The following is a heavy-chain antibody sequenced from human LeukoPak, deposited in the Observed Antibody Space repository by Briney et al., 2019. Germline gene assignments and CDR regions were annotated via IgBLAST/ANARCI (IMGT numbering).Heavy chain of an antibody. CDR3: ARKGYCSSTSCYTDDAFGI. V-gene: IGHV5-51*01. J-gene: IGHJ3*02. D-gene: IGHD2-2*01. Sequence: GESLKVSCKGSGYSFTSRWIGWGRQMPGKGLEYMGIIYPGESDTRYSPSFQGQVPISADKSISPAYLQWTSLRASDTAMYYCARKGYCSSTSCYTDDAFGIWGQGTMVTVSS. CDR2: IYPGESDT. CDR1: GYSFTSRW.